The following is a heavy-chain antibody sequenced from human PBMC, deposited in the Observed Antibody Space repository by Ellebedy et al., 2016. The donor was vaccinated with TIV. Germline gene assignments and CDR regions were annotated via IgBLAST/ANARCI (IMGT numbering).Heavy chain of an antibody. CDR3: AKDRKGYSYGDFDY. CDR2: ISGSGGST. J-gene: IGHJ4*02. Sequence: GESLKISXAASGFTFSSYAMSWVRQAPGKGLEWVSAISGSGGSTYYADSVKGRFTISRDNSKNTLYLQMNSLRAEDTAVYYCAKDRKGYSYGDFDYWGQGTLVTVSS. CDR1: GFTFSSYA. D-gene: IGHD5-18*01. V-gene: IGHV3-23*01.